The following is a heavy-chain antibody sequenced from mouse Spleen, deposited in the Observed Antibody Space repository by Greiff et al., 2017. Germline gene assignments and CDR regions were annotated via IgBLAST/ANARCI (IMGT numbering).Heavy chain of an antibody. CDR3: ARDDDYDTGFAY. V-gene: IGHV1-81*01. Sequence: QVQLQQPGAELVKPGASVKLSCKASGYTFTSYGISWVKQRTGQGLEWIGEIYPRSGNTYYNEKFKGKATLTADKSSSTAYMELRSLTSEDSAVYFCARDDDYDTGFAYWGQGTLVTVSA. D-gene: IGHD2-4*01. J-gene: IGHJ3*01. CDR1: GYTFTSYG. CDR2: IYPRSGNT.